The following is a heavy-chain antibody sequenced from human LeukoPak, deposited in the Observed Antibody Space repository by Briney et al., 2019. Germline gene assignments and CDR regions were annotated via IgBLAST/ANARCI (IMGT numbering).Heavy chain of an antibody. CDR2: IYYSGST. J-gene: IGHJ6*02. CDR1: GGSISHNSYY. Sequence: SETLSLTCTVSGGSISHNSYYWGWIRQPPGKGLEWIGSIYYSGSTYYNPSLKSRVTISVDKSKNQFSLKLSSVTAADTAVYYCASRGWGMVRGAQPSYYGMDVWGQGTTVTVSS. D-gene: IGHD3-10*01. V-gene: IGHV4-39*07. CDR3: ASRGWGMVRGAQPSYYGMDV.